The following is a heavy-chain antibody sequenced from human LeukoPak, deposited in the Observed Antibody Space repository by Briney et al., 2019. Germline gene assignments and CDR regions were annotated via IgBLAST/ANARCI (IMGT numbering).Heavy chain of an antibody. Sequence: GASVTDSFMFSGYALTELPIHWLRQAPGKGFEWMGGVDPKDGATVYAQNFQGRVTVTDDRPTGTTYMELSGLTSEDTALYYCGGKVLVAYGNYYFGYWGQGTLVTVSS. CDR2: VDPKDGAT. V-gene: IGHV1-24*01. CDR3: GGKVLVAYGNYYFGY. CDR1: GYALTELP. D-gene: IGHD1-7*01. J-gene: IGHJ4*02.